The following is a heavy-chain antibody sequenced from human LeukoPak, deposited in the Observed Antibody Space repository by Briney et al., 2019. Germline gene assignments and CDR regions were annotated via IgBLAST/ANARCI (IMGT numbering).Heavy chain of an antibody. CDR1: GFTLSSYA. D-gene: IGHD6-13*01. V-gene: IGHV3-30*03. CDR3: ARDTRIAAAGLFDY. CDR2: TSSDGSNV. J-gene: IGHJ4*02. Sequence: GRSLRLSCVASGFTLSSYAMHWVRQAPGKGLEWVAVTSSDGSNVYYADSVKGRFTISRDNSKNTLYLQMNSLRAEDTAVYYCARDTRIAAAGLFDYWGQGTLVTVSS.